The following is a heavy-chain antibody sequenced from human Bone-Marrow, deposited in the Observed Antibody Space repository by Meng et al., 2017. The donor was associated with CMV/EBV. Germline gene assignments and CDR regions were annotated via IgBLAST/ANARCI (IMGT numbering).Heavy chain of an antibody. D-gene: IGHD2-15*01. Sequence: GGSLRLSCAASGFTFSSYSMNWVRQAPGKGLEWVSSISSSSSYIYHADSVKGRFTISRDNAKNSLYLQMNSLRAEDTAVYYCAREVVVVAATAYYYYGMDVWGQGTTVTVSS. CDR2: ISSSSSYI. CDR1: GFTFSSYS. J-gene: IGHJ6*02. CDR3: AREVVVVAATAYYYYGMDV. V-gene: IGHV3-21*01.